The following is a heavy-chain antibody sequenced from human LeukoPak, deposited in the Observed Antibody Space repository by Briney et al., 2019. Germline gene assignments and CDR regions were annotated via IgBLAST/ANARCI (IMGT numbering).Heavy chain of an antibody. CDR1: GFTFSSYS. CDR3: ARDRMRGSFDY. V-gene: IGHV3-21*01. Sequence: GGSLRLSCAASGFTFSSYSMNWVRQAPGKGLEWVSSIISSSTYIYYADSVKGRFTISRDNAKNSLYLQMNSLRAEDTAVYYCARDRMRGSFDYWGQGTLVTVSS. CDR2: IISSSTYI. J-gene: IGHJ4*02. D-gene: IGHD3-10*01.